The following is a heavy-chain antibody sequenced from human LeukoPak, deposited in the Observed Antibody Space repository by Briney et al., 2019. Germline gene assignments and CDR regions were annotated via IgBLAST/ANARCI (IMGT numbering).Heavy chain of an antibody. J-gene: IGHJ5*02. Sequence: SVKVSCKASGGTFSSYAISWVRQAPGQGLEWMGGIIPIFGTANYAQKFQGRVTITTDESTSTAYMELSSPRSEDTAVYYCARDNYAGANWFDPWGQGALVTVSS. CDR1: GGTFSSYA. CDR2: IIPIFGTA. CDR3: ARDNYAGANWFDP. D-gene: IGHD1-7*01. V-gene: IGHV1-69*05.